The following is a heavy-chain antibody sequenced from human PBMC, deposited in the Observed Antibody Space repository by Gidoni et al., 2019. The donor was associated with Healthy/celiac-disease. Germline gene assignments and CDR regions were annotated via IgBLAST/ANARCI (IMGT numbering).Heavy chain of an antibody. CDR1: GFTFGDYA. CDR2: IRSKAYGGTT. D-gene: IGHD3-16*02. Sequence: EVQLVEAGGGLVKPGRSLRLSCTASGFTFGDYAMSWFRQAPGKGLEWVGFIRSKAYGGTTEYAASVKGRFTISRDDSKSIAYLQMNSLKTEDTAVYYCTRESIMITFGGVIVIPFDYWGQGTLVTVSS. V-gene: IGHV3-49*05. CDR3: TRESIMITFGGVIVIPFDY. J-gene: IGHJ4*02.